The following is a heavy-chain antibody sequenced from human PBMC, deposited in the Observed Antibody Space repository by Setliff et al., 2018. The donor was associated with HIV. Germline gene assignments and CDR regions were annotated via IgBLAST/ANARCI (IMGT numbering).Heavy chain of an antibody. J-gene: IGHJ4*02. Sequence: GGSLRLSCVVSGLTFNRYWMSWVRQVPGKGLEWVANINGDGSAKAYVGSVKGRFSISRDNGKNSLYLQMSSLRAEDTAVYYCARSAYDILTGEWYFDYWGQGTLVTVSS. V-gene: IGHV3-7*03. D-gene: IGHD3-9*01. CDR1: GLTFNRYW. CDR3: ARSAYDILTGEWYFDY. CDR2: INGDGSAK.